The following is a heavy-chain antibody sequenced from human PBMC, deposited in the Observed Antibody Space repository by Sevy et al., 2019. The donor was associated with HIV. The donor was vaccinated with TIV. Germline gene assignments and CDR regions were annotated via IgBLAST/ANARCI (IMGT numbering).Heavy chain of an antibody. J-gene: IGHJ4*02. D-gene: IGHD6-6*01. Sequence: GGSLRLSCAASGFTFSSYGMHWVRQAPGKGLEWVAVISYDGSNKYYADSVKGRFTISRDNSKNTLHLQMNSLRAEDTAVYYCAKGAARKGGFDYWGQGTLVTVSS. CDR2: ISYDGSNK. CDR3: AKGAARKGGFDY. CDR1: GFTFSSYG. V-gene: IGHV3-30*18.